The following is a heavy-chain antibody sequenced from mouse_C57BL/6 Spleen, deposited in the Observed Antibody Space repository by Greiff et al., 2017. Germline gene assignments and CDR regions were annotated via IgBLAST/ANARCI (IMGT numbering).Heavy chain of an antibody. D-gene: IGHD2-2*01. CDR1: GYAFSSYW. Sequence: ESGAELVKPGASVKISCKASGYAFSSYWMNWVKQRPGKGLEWIGQIYPGDGDTNYNGKFKGKATLTADKSSSTAYMQLSSLTSEDSAVYFCARGGNGYDPYWGQGTLVTVSA. CDR3: ARGGNGYDPY. J-gene: IGHJ3*01. CDR2: IYPGDGDT. V-gene: IGHV1-80*01.